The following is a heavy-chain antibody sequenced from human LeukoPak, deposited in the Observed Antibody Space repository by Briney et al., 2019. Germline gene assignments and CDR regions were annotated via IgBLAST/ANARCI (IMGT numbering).Heavy chain of an antibody. CDR1: GGSISSTTCC. Sequence: SETLSLTCTVSGGSISSTTCCWGWIPQPPGKGLEWIESIYNSWTPYYNTPLNSSVTISIDTSNMQFYLKLSSVTAAYSAVYFCARQGSLRSHFVYWGKGTLVTVCS. J-gene: IGHJ4*02. D-gene: IGHD2-15*01. CDR2: IYNSWTP. CDR3: ARQGSLRSHFVY. V-gene: IGHV4-39*01.